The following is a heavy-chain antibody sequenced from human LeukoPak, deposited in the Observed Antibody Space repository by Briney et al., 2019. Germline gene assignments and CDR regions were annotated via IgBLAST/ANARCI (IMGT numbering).Heavy chain of an antibody. CDR1: GHTFTRYH. CDR2: INPSGGST. Sequence: ASVKVSCKASGHTFTRYHLHWVRQAPGQGLEWMGIINPSGGSTNYAQRFQGRVTMTRDTSISTAYMELSRLRSDDTAVYYCATDRNWNLDYWGQGTLVTVSS. D-gene: IGHD1-1*01. CDR3: ATDRNWNLDY. V-gene: IGHV1-46*03. J-gene: IGHJ4*02.